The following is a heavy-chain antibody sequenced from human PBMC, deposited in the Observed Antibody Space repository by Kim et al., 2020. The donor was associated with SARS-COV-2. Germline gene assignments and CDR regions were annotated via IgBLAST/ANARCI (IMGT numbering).Heavy chain of an antibody. CDR3: ARGPSPGGRGYYYYGMDV. Sequence: GGSLRLSCAASGFTLTTYWMYWVRQAPGKGLVWVSRINSERDNIGYAESVKGRLSISRDNAKNTVYLQMNSLRPDDTAVYYCARGPSPGGRGYYYYGMDVWGQGTTVTVSS. J-gene: IGHJ6*02. V-gene: IGHV3-74*01. D-gene: IGHD3-10*01. CDR2: INSERDNI. CDR1: GFTLTTYW.